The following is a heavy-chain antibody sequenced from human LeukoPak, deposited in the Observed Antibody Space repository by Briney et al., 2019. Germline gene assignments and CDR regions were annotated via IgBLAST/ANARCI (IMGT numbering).Heavy chain of an antibody. J-gene: IGHJ5*02. CDR3: ARASMFIRGNWFDP. V-gene: IGHV1-8*01. D-gene: IGHD3-10*01. CDR1: GYTFTSYD. Sequence: ASVKVSCKASGYTFTSYDINWVRQATGQGLEWMGWMNPNSGNTGYAQKFQGRVTMTRNTSISTAYMELSSLRSEDTAVYYCARASMFIRGNWFDPWGQGTLVTVSS. CDR2: MNPNSGNT.